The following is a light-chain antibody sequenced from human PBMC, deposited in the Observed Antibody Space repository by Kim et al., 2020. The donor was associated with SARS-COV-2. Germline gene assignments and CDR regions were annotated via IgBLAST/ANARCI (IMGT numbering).Light chain of an antibody. V-gene: IGLV3-1*01. CDR3: QAWDSSTHVV. J-gene: IGLJ2*01. Sequence: SYELTQPPSVSVSPGQTARITCSGDKLGDKYACWYQQKPGQSPVLVIYQDSKRPSGIPERFSGSNSGNTATLTISGTQAMDEADYYCQAWDSSTHVVFGG. CDR2: QDS. CDR1: KLGDKY.